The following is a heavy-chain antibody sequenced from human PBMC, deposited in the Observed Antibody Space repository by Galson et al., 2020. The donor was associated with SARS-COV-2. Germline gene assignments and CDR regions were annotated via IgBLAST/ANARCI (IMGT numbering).Heavy chain of an antibody. CDR3: ARRGRGYSSSEDAFDI. CDR1: GYSFTSYW. D-gene: IGHD6-6*01. CDR2: IYPGDSDT. V-gene: IGHV5-51*01. Sequence: GESLKISYKGSGYSFTSYWIGWVRQMPGKGLEWMGIIYPGDSDTRYSPSFQGQVTISADKSISTAYLQWSSLKASDTAMYYCARRGRGYSSSEDAFDIWGQGTMVTVSS. J-gene: IGHJ3*02.